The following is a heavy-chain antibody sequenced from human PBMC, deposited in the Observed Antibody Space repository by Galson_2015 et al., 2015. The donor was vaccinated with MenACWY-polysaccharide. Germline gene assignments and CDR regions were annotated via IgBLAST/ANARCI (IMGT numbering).Heavy chain of an antibody. CDR2: INLGGRDK. Sequence: SLRLSCAASALTFSSYWMSWVRQAPGKGLEWVANINLGGRDKYYVDSVRGRFTISRDNARNSLYLQMNSLRVEDTAVYYCARQRGYSYGYNDYWGQGTLVTVSS. CDR3: ARQRGYSYGYNDY. CDR1: ALTFSSYW. V-gene: IGHV3-7*01. J-gene: IGHJ4*02. D-gene: IGHD5-18*01.